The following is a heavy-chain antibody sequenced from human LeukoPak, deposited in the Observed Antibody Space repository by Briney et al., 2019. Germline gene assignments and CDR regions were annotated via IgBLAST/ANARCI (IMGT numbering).Heavy chain of an antibody. D-gene: IGHD4-17*01. CDR3: ARSPLTVTTRLHFDY. CDR1: GFTFSSNW. V-gene: IGHV3-74*01. CDR2: INSDGSST. J-gene: IGHJ4*02. Sequence: PGGSLRLSCATSGFTFSSNWMHWVRQTPGKGLVWASRINSDGSSTNYADSVKGRFTISRDNAKDTLYLQMNSLRAEDTAVYYCARSPLTVTTRLHFDYWGQGTLVTVSS.